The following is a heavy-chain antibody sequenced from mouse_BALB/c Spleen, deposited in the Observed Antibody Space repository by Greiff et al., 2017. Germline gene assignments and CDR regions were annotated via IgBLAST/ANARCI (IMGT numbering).Heavy chain of an antibody. CDR3: TRGGSNYDYDRVDY. CDR2: IYPGSGST. CDR1: GYTFTSYW. V-gene: IGHV1S22*01. J-gene: IGHJ2*01. Sequence: LQQPGSELVRPGASVKLSCKASGYTFTSYWMHWVKQRPGQGLEWIGIIYPGSGSTNYDEKFKSKATLTVDTSSSTAYMQLSSLTSEDSAVYYCTRGGSNYDYDRVDYWDQGTTLTVSS. D-gene: IGHD2-4*01.